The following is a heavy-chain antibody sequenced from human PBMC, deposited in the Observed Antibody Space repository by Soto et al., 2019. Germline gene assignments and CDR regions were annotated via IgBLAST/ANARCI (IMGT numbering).Heavy chain of an antibody. CDR1: GYTFTSYY. V-gene: IGHV1-46*01. J-gene: IGHJ5*02. Sequence: GASVKVSCKASGYTFTSYYMHWVRQAPGQGLEWMGIINPSGGSTSYAQKFQSRVTMTRDTSTSTVYMELSSLRSEDTAVYYCARGSTSIVVANWFDPRGQGTLVTVSS. CDR2: INPSGGST. D-gene: IGHD2-21*01. CDR3: ARGSTSIVVANWFDP.